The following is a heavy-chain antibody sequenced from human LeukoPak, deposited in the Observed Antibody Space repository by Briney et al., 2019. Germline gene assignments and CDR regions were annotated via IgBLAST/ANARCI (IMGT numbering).Heavy chain of an antibody. J-gene: IGHJ4*02. D-gene: IGHD3-10*01. Sequence: ASETLSLTCTVSGGSISSSSYYWGWIRQPPGKGLEWIGSIYYSGSTYYNPSLKSRVTISVDTSKNQFSLKLSSVTAADTAVYYCARRDRYYYGSGSYDYWGQGTLVTVSS. CDR3: ARRDRYYYGSGSYDY. CDR2: IYYSGST. CDR1: GGSISSSSYY. V-gene: IGHV4-39*01.